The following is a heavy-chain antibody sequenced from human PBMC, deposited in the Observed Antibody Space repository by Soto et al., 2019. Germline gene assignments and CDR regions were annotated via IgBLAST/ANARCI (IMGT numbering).Heavy chain of an antibody. V-gene: IGHV4-34*01. CDR1: GGSFSGYY. CDR3: ASRGTVTPQEVVYGMDV. J-gene: IGHJ6*02. CDR2: INHSGST. Sequence: SETLSLTCAVYGGSFSGYYWSWIRQPPGKGLEWIGEINHSGSTNYNPSLKSRVTISVDTSKNQFSLKLSSVTAADTAVYYCASRGTVTPQEVVYGMDVWGQGPTVTVSS. D-gene: IGHD4-17*01.